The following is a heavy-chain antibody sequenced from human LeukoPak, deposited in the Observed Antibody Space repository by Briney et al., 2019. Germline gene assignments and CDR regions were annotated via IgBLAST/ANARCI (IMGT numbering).Heavy chain of an antibody. D-gene: IGHD3-3*01. CDR3: TTGYDFWSGYYTASLFDY. CDR1: GFTFSNAW. CDR2: IKSKTDGGTT. V-gene: IGHV3-15*01. J-gene: IGHJ4*02. Sequence: GGSLRLSCAASGFTFSNAWMSWVRQAPGKGLEWVGRIKSKTDGGTTDYAAPVKGRFTISRDDSKNTLYLQMNSLKTEDTAVYYCTTGYDFWSGYYTASLFDYWGQGTLVTVSS.